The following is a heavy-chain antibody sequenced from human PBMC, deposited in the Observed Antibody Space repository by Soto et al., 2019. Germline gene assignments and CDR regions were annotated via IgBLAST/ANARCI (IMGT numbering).Heavy chain of an antibody. V-gene: IGHV1-8*01. D-gene: IGHD4-4*01. CDR2: MNPNSGNT. CDR1: GYTFTSYY. Sequence: ASVKVSCKASGYTFTSYYINWVRQATGQGLEWMGWMNPNSGNTGYAQKFQGRVTMTRNTSISTAYMELSSLRSEDTAVYYCATGPDYSNYYFDYWGQGTLVTVSS. CDR3: ATGPDYSNYYFDY. J-gene: IGHJ4*02.